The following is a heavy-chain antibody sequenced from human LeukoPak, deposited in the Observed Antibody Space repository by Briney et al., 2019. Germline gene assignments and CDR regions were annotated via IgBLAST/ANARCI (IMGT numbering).Heavy chain of an antibody. J-gene: IGHJ3*02. CDR3: ARNIENDWNDVNPLDDAFDI. CDR2: IIPIFGTA. V-gene: IGHV1-69*06. D-gene: IGHD1-1*01. Sequence: SVKVSCKASGGTFSSYAISWVRQAPGQGLEWMGGIIPIFGTANYAQKFQGRVTITADKSTSSAYMELSSLRSEDTAVYYCARNIENDWNDVNPLDDAFDIWGQGTMVTVSS. CDR1: GGTFSSYA.